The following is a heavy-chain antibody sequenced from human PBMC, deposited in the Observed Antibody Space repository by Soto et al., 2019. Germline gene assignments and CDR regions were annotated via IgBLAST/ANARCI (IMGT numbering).Heavy chain of an antibody. D-gene: IGHD6-6*01. J-gene: IGHJ4*02. Sequence: QVQLQQWGAGLLKPSETLSLTCAVYGGSFSNDYWSWIRQPPGKGLEWIGEINPSGGTNYNPSLKSRVTISVATSKNQFSLKLSSVTAADTAVYYCARVLAARASRDFDYWGQGTLVTVSS. CDR2: INPSGGT. CDR1: GGSFSNDY. V-gene: IGHV4-34*01. CDR3: ARVLAARASRDFDY.